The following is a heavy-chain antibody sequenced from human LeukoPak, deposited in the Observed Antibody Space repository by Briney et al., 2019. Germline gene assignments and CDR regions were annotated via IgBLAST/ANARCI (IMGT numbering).Heavy chain of an antibody. V-gene: IGHV1-24*01. D-gene: IGHD1-26*01. Sequence: ASVKVSCKVSGYTLTELSMHWVRQAPGKGLGWMGGFDPEDGETIYAQKFQGRVTMTEATSTDTAYMELSSLRSEATAVYYCATVVGARDGYYFDSWGQGTLVTVSS. CDR2: FDPEDGET. CDR3: ATVVGARDGYYFDS. J-gene: IGHJ4*02. CDR1: GYTLTELS.